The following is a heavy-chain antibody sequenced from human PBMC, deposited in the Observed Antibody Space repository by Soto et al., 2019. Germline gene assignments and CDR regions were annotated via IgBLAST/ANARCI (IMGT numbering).Heavy chain of an antibody. CDR1: SGSISSSYW. V-gene: IGHV4-4*02. CDR3: ARIDYGSGSDYNFDY. Sequence: QVQLQESGPGLVTPSGTLSVTCAVSSGSISSSYWWSWVRQPPGERLEWIGEIHHSGDTNYNPSLERRVPISVDKSKNQFSLRLSSVTAADTAVYYCARIDYGSGSDYNFDYWGQGTLVTVSS. J-gene: IGHJ4*02. D-gene: IGHD3-10*01. CDR2: IHHSGDT.